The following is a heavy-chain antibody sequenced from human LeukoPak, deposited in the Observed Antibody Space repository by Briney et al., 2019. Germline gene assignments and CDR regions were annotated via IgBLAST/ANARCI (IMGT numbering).Heavy chain of an antibody. CDR1: GFTFSSYE. Sequence: GGSLRLSCAASGFTFSSYEMNWVRQAPGKGLEWVSYISSRWSTIYYADSVKGRFTIPRDNAKHSLYLQMNSLRAEDTAVYYCAELGITMVGGVWGKGTTVTISS. V-gene: IGHV3-48*03. J-gene: IGHJ6*04. CDR2: ISSRWSTI. D-gene: IGHD3-10*02. CDR3: AELGITMVGGV.